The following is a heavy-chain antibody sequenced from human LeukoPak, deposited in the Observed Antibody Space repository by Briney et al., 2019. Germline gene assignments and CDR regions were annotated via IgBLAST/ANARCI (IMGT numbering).Heavy chain of an antibody. D-gene: IGHD6-19*01. CDR2: ISSDGRST. CDR3: ARISLSGWVNDH. Sequence: PGGSLRLSCAASGFXFSSHWIHWVRQAPGKGLVWVTRISSDGRSTSYADSVKGRFTISRDNAKNTLYLQMSSLRAEDTAMYYCARISLSGWVNDHWGQGTLVTVSS. CDR1: GFXFSSHW. J-gene: IGHJ4*02. V-gene: IGHV3-74*01.